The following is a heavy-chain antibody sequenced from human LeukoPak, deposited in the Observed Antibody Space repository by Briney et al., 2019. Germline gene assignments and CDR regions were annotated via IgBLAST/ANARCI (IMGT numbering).Heavy chain of an antibody. V-gene: IGHV1-18*01. Sequence: GASVKVSCKASGYTFTSYGISWVRQAPGQGLEWMGWISAYNGNTNYAQKLQGRVPMTTDTSTSTAYMELRSLRSDDTAVYYCARGPGIAAAGSFFFDYWGQGTLVTVSS. J-gene: IGHJ4*02. CDR1: GYTFTSYG. D-gene: IGHD6-13*01. CDR2: ISAYNGNT. CDR3: ARGPGIAAAGSFFFDY.